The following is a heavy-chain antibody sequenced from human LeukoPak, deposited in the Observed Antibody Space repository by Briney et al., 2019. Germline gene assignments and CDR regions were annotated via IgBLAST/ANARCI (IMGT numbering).Heavy chain of an antibody. CDR1: GFIVSSYE. V-gene: IGHV3-53*01. D-gene: IGHD2-2*01. CDR3: ARSCSSTSCYDGAFDI. CDR2: IASDGSI. Sequence: GGSLRLSCVASGFIVSSYEMNWVRQAPGKGLEWISFIASDGSIEYADSVKGRFTISRDNSKNTLYLQMNSLRAEDTAVYYCARSCSSTSCYDGAFDIWGQGTMVTVSS. J-gene: IGHJ3*02.